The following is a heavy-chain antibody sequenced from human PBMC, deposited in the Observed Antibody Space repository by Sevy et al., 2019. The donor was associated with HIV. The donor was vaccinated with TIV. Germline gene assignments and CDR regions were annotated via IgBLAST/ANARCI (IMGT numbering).Heavy chain of an antibody. J-gene: IGHJ4*02. CDR3: ARDTGKNY. CDR2: MHSGGNT. D-gene: IGHD2-8*02. CDR1: GASITTYY. V-gene: IGHV4-4*07. Sequence: SETLSITCTVSGASITTYYWSWFRQPAGKGLEWIGRMHSGGNTSYNPSLQGRVTMSLDTSKNQFSLTLDFVTAADAAVYYCARDTGKNYWGQGILVTVSS.